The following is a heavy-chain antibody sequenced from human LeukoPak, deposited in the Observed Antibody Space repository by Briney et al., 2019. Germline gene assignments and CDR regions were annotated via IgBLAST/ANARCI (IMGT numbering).Heavy chain of an antibody. J-gene: IGHJ4*02. D-gene: IGHD6-13*01. CDR1: GFTFSSYS. V-gene: IGHV3-48*04. CDR2: ISSSSSTI. Sequence: GGSLRLSCAASGFTFSSYSMNWVRQAPGKGLEWVSYISSSSSTIYYADSVKGRFTISRDNAKNSLYLQMNSLRAEDTAVYYCARDGSSSWLVVINTEVESFDYWGQGTLVTVSS. CDR3: ARDGSSSWLVVINTEVESFDY.